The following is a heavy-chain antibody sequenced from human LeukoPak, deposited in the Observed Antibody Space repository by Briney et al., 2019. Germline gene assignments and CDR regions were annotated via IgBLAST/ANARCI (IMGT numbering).Heavy chain of an antibody. CDR3: AKWGDYDVLTGYYDPDY. J-gene: IGHJ4*02. CDR2: ITGSGGGT. V-gene: IGHV3-23*01. CDR1: GFTFSNYA. Sequence: GASLRLTCAASGFTFSNYAMSWVRQAPGKGLGWVSAITGSGGGTYYADSVKGRFTISRDNSKNTLYLQMNSLRADDTAVYYCAKWGDYDVLTGYYDPDYWGQGTLVTVSS. D-gene: IGHD3-9*01.